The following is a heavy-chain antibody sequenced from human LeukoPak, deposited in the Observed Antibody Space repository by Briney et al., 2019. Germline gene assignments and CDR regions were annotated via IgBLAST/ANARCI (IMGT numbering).Heavy chain of an antibody. CDR1: GFTFSGSA. Sequence: GGSLKLSCAASGFTFSGSAMHWVRQASGKGLEWVGRIRSKANSYATAYAESVKGRFTISRDDSKNMAYLQMNSLKTEDTAVYYCSSTDWGYFQHWGQGTLVTVSS. J-gene: IGHJ1*01. CDR3: SSTDWGYFQH. CDR2: IRSKANSYAT. D-gene: IGHD7-27*01. V-gene: IGHV3-73*01.